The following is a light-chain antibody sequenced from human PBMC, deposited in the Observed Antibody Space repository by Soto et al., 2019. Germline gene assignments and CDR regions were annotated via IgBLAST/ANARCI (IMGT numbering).Light chain of an antibody. CDR2: DVS. V-gene: IGKV3-11*01. Sequence: VVLTQSPATLSLSPGESATLSCRAIESVSRYLAWYQQRPGQAPRLLMYDVSNRATGIPARFSGSGSGTDFTLTISSLEPEDFAIYYCQQGTNRPPRTFGQGTKVDI. CDR1: ESVSRY. J-gene: IGKJ1*01. CDR3: QQGTNRPPRT.